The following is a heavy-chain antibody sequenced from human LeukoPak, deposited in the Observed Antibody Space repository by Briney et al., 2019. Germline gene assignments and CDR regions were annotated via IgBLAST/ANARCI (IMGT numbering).Heavy chain of an antibody. Sequence: GGSLRLSCAASGFTFSSYSMNWVRQAPGKGLEWVSFISSSSSTIHYADSVKGRFTISRDNAKNSLYLQMNSLRAEDTAGYYCARDLSSSAFDYWGQGTLVTVSS. V-gene: IGHV3-48*04. J-gene: IGHJ4*02. CDR3: ARDLSSSAFDY. CDR1: GFTFSSYS. D-gene: IGHD6-6*01. CDR2: ISSSSSTI.